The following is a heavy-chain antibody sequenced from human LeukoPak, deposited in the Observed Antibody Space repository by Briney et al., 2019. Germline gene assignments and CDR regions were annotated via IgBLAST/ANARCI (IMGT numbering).Heavy chain of an antibody. J-gene: IGHJ4*02. CDR2: IRYDGSNK. CDR1: GFTFSGYG. CDR3: AKSLEPADIIDS. Sequence: PGGSLRLSCAASGFTFSGYGMHWVRQAPGKGLEWVAFIRYDGSNKYYADSVKGRFTISRDNSKNTLYLQMNSLRAEDTAVYYCAKSLEPADIIDSWGQGTLVTVSS. V-gene: IGHV3-30*02. D-gene: IGHD2-2*02.